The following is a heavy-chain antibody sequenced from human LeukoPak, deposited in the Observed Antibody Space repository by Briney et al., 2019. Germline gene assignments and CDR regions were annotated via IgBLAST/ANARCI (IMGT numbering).Heavy chain of an antibody. V-gene: IGHV3-23*01. CDR2: ITGSGATT. CDR3: AKDRSLAGAESLDY. J-gene: IGHJ4*02. Sequence: PGGSLRLSCAASGFTFRSYAMSWVRQAPGKGLEWVSAITGSGATTYYADSVRGRFTISRDNSKSTLYLQMNGLRAEDTAVYYCAKDRSLAGAESLDYWGQGTLVTVSS. CDR1: GFTFRSYA. D-gene: IGHD1-26*01.